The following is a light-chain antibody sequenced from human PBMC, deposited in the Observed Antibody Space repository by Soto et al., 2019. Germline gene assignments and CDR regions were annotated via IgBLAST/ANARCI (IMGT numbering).Light chain of an antibody. CDR1: QDISSS. CDR3: QQFQAYPLT. J-gene: IGKJ4*02. V-gene: IGKV1-13*02. CDR2: AAS. Sequence: QLTQSPSSLSASVGDRVTIPCRASQDISSSLAWYQQKPGKPPKLLIYAASTLESGVPSRFSGRGSGTDFSLTINSLQSKDFATYLCQQFQAYPLTFGGGTRVDIK.